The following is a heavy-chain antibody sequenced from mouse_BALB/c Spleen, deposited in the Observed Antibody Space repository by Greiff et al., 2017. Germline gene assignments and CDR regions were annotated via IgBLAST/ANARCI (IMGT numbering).Heavy chain of an antibody. Sequence: QVQLQQSGAELAKPGASVKMSCKASGYTFTSYWMHWVKQRPGQGLEWIGYINPSTGYTEYNQKFKDKATLTADKSSSTAYMQLSSLTSEDSAVYYCARWNDGYYNYWGQGTTLTVSS. V-gene: IGHV1-7*01. CDR1: GYTFTSYW. CDR3: ARWNDGYYNY. J-gene: IGHJ2*01. D-gene: IGHD2-3*01. CDR2: INPSTGYT.